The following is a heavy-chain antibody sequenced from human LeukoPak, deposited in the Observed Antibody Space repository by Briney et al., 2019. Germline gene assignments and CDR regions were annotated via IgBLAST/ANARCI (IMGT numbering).Heavy chain of an antibody. V-gene: IGHV5-51*01. Sequence: GESLKISCQGSGYSFTSYWIGGVRQMPGKGLEWMGIIYPGDSDTRYSPSFQGQVTISADRSISTAYLQWSSLKASDTAMYYCVSNASRRKDYDYSGYYYYWGQGTLVTVSS. CDR1: GYSFTSYW. CDR2: IYPGDSDT. J-gene: IGHJ4*02. D-gene: IGHD3-22*01. CDR3: VSNASRRKDYDYSGYYYY.